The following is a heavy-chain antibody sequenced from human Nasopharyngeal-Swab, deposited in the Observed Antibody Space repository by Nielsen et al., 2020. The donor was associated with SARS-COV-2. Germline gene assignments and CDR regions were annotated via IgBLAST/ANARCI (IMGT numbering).Heavy chain of an antibody. Sequence: ASVKVSCKASGYSFRSYSINWVRQAPGQGLEWMGWISVYNADRNYAEKFQGRVSMTTDTSTTTAYMELRSLRSDDTAMYYCARDVEEWLVVPSLSFDHWGQGTLVTVSS. CDR1: GYSFRSYS. CDR2: ISVYNADR. J-gene: IGHJ4*02. CDR3: ARDVEEWLVVPSLSFDH. V-gene: IGHV1-18*01. D-gene: IGHD5-18*01.